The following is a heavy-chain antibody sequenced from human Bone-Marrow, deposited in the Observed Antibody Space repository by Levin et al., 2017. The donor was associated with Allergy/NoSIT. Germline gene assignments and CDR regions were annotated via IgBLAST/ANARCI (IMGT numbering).Heavy chain of an antibody. CDR2: IDWDDEK. CDR1: GFTLGFSGMS. Sequence: GSGPTLVKPTQTLTLTCTFSGFTLGFSGMSVNWIRQPPGQALEWLARIDWDDEKLYNTSLTTRLTISKATSRHHVVLAVANVYPSDAGTYFCARSFGDFVTFEYWGQGALVSVS. J-gene: IGHJ4*02. D-gene: IGHD2-21*02. V-gene: IGHV2-70*17. CDR3: ARSFGDFVTFEY.